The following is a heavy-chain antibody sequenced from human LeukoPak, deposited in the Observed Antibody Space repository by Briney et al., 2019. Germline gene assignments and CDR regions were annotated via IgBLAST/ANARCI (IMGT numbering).Heavy chain of an antibody. V-gene: IGHV4-34*01. Sequence: SETLSLTCAVYGGSFSGYYWSWIRQPPGKGLEWIGEINHSGSTNYNPSLKSRVTISVDTSKNQFSLKLSSVTAADTAVYYRARGIDGGGGVFDYWGQGTLVTVSS. CDR2: INHSGST. CDR3: ARGIDGGGGVFDY. J-gene: IGHJ4*02. D-gene: IGHD2-15*01. CDR1: GGSFSGYY.